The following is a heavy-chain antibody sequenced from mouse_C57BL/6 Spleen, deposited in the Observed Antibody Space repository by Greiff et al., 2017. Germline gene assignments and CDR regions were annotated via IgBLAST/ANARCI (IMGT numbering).Heavy chain of an antibody. CDR3: ARDDYDCYFYC. J-gene: IGHJ2*01. CDR2: INPSNGGT. V-gene: IGHV1-53*01. D-gene: IGHD2-4*01. Sequence: QVQLQQPGTELVKPGASVKLSCKASGYTFTSYWMHWVKQRPGQGLEWIGNINPSNGGTNYNEKFKSKATLTVDKSSSTAYMQLSSLTSDDSAFYYCARDDYDCYFYCWGQSTTLTVSS. CDR1: GYTFTSYW.